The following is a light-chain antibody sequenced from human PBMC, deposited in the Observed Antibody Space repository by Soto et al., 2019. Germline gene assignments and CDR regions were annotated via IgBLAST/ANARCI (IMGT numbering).Light chain of an antibody. CDR3: SSYTTSSTWV. J-gene: IGLJ3*02. V-gene: IGLV2-14*01. CDR2: EVS. CDR1: SSDVGAYNY. Sequence: QSALTRPASVSGSPGQSITVSCTGTSSDVGAYNYVSWYQQHPGKAPQLVIYEVSNRPSRVSNRFSGSKSGNTASLTISGLQAEDEADYYCSSYTTSSTWVFGGGTKVTVL.